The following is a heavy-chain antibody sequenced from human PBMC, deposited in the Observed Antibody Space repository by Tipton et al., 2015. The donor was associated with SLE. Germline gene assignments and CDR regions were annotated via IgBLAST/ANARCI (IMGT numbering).Heavy chain of an antibody. D-gene: IGHD3/OR15-3a*01. J-gene: IGHJ4*02. CDR1: GYSISSGYY. CDR3: ARDLGHGGDSDY. V-gene: IGHV4-38-2*02. Sequence: TLSLTCTVSGYSISSGYYWGWIRQPPGKGLEWIGSWSQSVGTAYNPSLKSRVSLFADSSKSQFHLKVTSLTAADTAVYYCARDLGHGGDSDYWGQGTLVTVSS. CDR2: WSQSVGT.